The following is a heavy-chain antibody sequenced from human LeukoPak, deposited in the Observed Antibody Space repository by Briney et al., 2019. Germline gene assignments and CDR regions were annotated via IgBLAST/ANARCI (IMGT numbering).Heavy chain of an antibody. J-gene: IGHJ4*02. V-gene: IGHV3-21*01. CDR3: ARGFGGYCSSTSCLVTIDY. CDR1: GFTFSSYT. CDR2: TCSTRTYI. D-gene: IGHD2-2*01. Sequence: GGSLRLSCAASGFTFSSYTMNWVRQAPGKGPEWVSSTCSTRTYICYADSVKGRFTISRDNAKNSVYLQMDSLRAEDTAVHYCARGFGGYCSSTSCLVTIDYWGQGIPVTVSS.